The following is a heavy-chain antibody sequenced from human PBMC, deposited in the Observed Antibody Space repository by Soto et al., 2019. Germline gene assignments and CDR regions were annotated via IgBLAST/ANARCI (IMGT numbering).Heavy chain of an antibody. Sequence: QLQLQESGPRLVKPSETLSLTCTVSGGSITNKNYYWGWIRQSPGKGLEWIGNIHYSGGTYYNPSLQSRVTISVDTSKNQFSLKLSSVTAAETAVYYCARLSGGWAGWFDPWGQGTLVTVSS. D-gene: IGHD6-19*01. CDR3: ARLSGGWAGWFDP. CDR1: GGSITNKNYY. V-gene: IGHV4-39*01. J-gene: IGHJ5*02. CDR2: IHYSGGT.